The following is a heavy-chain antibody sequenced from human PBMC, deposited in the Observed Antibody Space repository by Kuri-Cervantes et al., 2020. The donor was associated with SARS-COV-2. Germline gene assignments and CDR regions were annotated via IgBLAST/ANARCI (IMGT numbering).Heavy chain of an antibody. CDR1: GSTFSGSA. V-gene: IGHV1-58*02. D-gene: IGHD3-10*01. J-gene: IGHJ5*02. CDR3: APFYYRSINNWSDP. Sequence: SVKVSCKASGSTFSGSAIQWVRQARGQRLEWLGWIVVGSGNTDYAREFQERVTITRDMSTTTVYMELSGLRSDDTAMYYCAPFYYRSINNWSDPWGQGTQVTVSS. CDR2: IVVGSGNT.